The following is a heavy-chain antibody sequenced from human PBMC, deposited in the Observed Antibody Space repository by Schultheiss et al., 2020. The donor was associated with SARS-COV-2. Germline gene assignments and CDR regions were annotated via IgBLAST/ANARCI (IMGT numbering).Heavy chain of an antibody. D-gene: IGHD3-3*01. J-gene: IGHJ4*01. V-gene: IGHV3-23*01. Sequence: GGSLRLSCAASGFTFSSYAMSWVRQAPGKGLEWVSAISGSGGSTYYADSVKGRFTISRDNSKNTLYLQMNSLRAEDTAVYYCATGGLRFLEWLLYAFDYWGHGTLVTVAS. CDR3: ATGGLRFLEWLLYAFDY. CDR1: GFTFSSYA. CDR2: ISGSGGST.